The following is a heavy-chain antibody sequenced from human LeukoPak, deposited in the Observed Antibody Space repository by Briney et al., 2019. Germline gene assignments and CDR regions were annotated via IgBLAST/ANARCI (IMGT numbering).Heavy chain of an antibody. Sequence: ASVKVSCKASGYTFTSYGISWVRQAPGQGLEWMGWIIAYNGNTKYAQKLQGRVTMTTDTSTSTAYMELRSLRSQDTDVYDCARERKRSRASWENLDFDPWGQGTLVTVSS. J-gene: IGHJ5*02. D-gene: IGHD2-2*01. CDR2: IIAYNGNT. CDR1: GYTFTSYG. CDR3: ARERKRSRASWENLDFDP. V-gene: IGHV1-18*01.